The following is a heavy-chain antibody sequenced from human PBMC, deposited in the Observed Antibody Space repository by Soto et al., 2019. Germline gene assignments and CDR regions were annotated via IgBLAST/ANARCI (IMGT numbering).Heavy chain of an antibody. D-gene: IGHD2-2*01. CDR3: ARDTAQLLSRSDAFDI. CDR1: GGSISSSNW. J-gene: IGHJ3*02. Sequence: SETLSLTCAVSGGSISSSNWWSWVRQPPGKGLEWIGEIYHSGSTNYNPSLKSRVTISVDKSKNQFSLKLSSVTAADTAVYYCARDTAQLLSRSDAFDIWGRGTMVTVSS. V-gene: IGHV4-4*02. CDR2: IYHSGST.